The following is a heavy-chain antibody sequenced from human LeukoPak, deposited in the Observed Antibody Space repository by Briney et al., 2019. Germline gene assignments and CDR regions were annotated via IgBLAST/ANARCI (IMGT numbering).Heavy chain of an antibody. CDR3: ARGAAGGDFDY. D-gene: IGHD6-13*01. CDR2: ISSRGSSI. V-gene: IGHV3-48*03. Sequence: GGSLRLSCAASGFTFSTYEMDWVRQAPGKELEWVSYISSRGSSIYYADSVKGRFTISRDNAKNSLYLQMSSLRVEDTAVYYCARGAAGGDFDYWGQGTLVTVFS. J-gene: IGHJ4*02. CDR1: GFTFSTYE.